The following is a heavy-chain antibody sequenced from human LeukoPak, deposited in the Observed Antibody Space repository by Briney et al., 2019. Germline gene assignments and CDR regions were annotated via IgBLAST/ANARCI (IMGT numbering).Heavy chain of an antibody. D-gene: IGHD3-10*01. CDR1: GGSISSYY. Sequence: SETLSLTCTVSGGSISSYYWSWIRQPPGKGLEWIGYIYYSGSTNYNPSLKSRVTISADTSKNQFSLKLSSVTAADTAVYYCARATLRTMVRGVIFDYWGQGTLVTVSS. J-gene: IGHJ4*02. V-gene: IGHV4-59*01. CDR2: IYYSGST. CDR3: ARATLRTMVRGVIFDY.